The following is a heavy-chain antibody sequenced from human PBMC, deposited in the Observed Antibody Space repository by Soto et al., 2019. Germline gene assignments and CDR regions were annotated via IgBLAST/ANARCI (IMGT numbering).Heavy chain of an antibody. D-gene: IGHD3-10*01. CDR3: AKVRGYSSAYGMDV. Sequence: GGSLRLSCAASGITFSSYAMTWVRQAPGKGPEWVSVISGSGGTTYYADSVKGRLTISRDNSKNTLDLQMNSLRVEDTAVYYCAKVRGYSSAYGMDVWGQGTTVTVSS. CDR1: GITFSSYA. J-gene: IGHJ6*02. V-gene: IGHV3-23*01. CDR2: ISGSGGTT.